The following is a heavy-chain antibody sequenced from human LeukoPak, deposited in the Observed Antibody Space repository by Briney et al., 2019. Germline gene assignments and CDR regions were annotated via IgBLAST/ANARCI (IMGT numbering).Heavy chain of an antibody. J-gene: IGHJ3*02. CDR3: ARDAGAITFGGVIVLGAFDI. Sequence: SETLSLTCTVSGYSISSGYYWGWIRQPPGKGLEWIGSIYHSGSTSYNPSLKSRVTMSVDTFKNQFSLKLISVTAADTAVYYCARDAGAITFGGVIVLGAFDIWGQGTMVTVSS. V-gene: IGHV4-38-2*02. CDR2: IYHSGST. D-gene: IGHD3-16*02. CDR1: GYSISSGYY.